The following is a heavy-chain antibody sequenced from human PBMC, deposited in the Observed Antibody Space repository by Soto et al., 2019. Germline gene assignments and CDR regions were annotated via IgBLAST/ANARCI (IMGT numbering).Heavy chain of an antibody. D-gene: IGHD2-15*01. CDR1: GYTFTIYY. Sequence: ASVKVSCRASGYTFTIYYMHWVRQAPGQGLEWMGIINPSGGSTSYAQKFQGRVTMTRDTSTSTVYMELRSLRSEDTAVYYCARDFCSRGSCYAYFDYWGQGALVSVSS. V-gene: IGHV1-46*01. CDR3: ARDFCSRGSCYAYFDY. J-gene: IGHJ4*02. CDR2: INPSGGST.